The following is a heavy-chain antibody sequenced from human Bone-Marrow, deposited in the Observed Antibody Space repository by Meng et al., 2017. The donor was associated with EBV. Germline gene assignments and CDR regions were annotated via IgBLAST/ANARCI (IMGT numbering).Heavy chain of an antibody. CDR1: GGSISSSYW. V-gene: IGHV4-4*02. Sequence: QVQLKESGPGSVKPSGTLSPPCVVSGGSISSSYWWSWVRQPPGKGLEWIGEISHSGSTNYNPSLKSRVTISVDKSKNQFSLKLNSVTAADTAVYHCATDRAVAGHRYFDLWGRGTLVTVSS. J-gene: IGHJ2*01. CDR2: ISHSGST. D-gene: IGHD6-19*01. CDR3: ATDRAVAGHRYFDL.